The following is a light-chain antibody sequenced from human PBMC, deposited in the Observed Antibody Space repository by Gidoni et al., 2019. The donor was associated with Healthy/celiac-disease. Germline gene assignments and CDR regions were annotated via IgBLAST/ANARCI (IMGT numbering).Light chain of an antibody. CDR1: QSVSSY. V-gene: IGKV3-11*01. CDR2: EAS. CDR3: QQRSNWPPLLT. J-gene: IGKJ4*01. Sequence: EIVLTQSQATLSLSPGERATRSCRASQSVSSYLSWSQQKPGQAPRLLIYEASTRATGIPARFSGSGSATDFTLTISSLEPEDFACYYCQQRSNWPPLLTFGGGTKVEIK.